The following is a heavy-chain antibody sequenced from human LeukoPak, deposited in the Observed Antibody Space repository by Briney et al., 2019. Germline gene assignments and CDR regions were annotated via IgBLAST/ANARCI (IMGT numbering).Heavy chain of an antibody. J-gene: IGHJ6*02. CDR1: GFTFSSYG. CDR3: AKGGPTTVPYYYYGLDV. V-gene: IGHV3-30*18. CDR2: ISYDGSNK. Sequence: SGGSLRLSCAASGFTFSSYGMHWVRQAPGKGLEWVAVISYDGSNKYYADSVKGRFTISRDNSKNTLYLQMNSLRAEDTAVYYCAKGGPTTVPYYYYGLDVWGQGTTVTVSS. D-gene: IGHD4-17*01.